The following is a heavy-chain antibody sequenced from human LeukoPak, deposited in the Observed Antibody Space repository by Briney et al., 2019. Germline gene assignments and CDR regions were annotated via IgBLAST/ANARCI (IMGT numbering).Heavy chain of an antibody. CDR2: ISGSGSTI. CDR3: ARVAPGYSSLFDP. J-gene: IGHJ5*02. Sequence: KPGGSLRLSCAASGFTFSDYYMSWIRQAPGKGLEWVSYISGSGSTIYYADSVKGRFTISRDNAKNSLYLQMNSLRAEDTAVYYCARVAPGYSSLFDPWGQGTLVTVSS. D-gene: IGHD6-13*01. CDR1: GFTFSDYY. V-gene: IGHV3-11*01.